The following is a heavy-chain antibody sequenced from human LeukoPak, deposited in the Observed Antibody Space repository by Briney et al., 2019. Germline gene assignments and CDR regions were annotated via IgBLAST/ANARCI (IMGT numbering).Heavy chain of an antibody. CDR2: IYYSGST. CDR3: ARTLVFDY. CDR1: GGSISSSSYY. V-gene: IGHV4-61*01. J-gene: IGHJ4*02. D-gene: IGHD3-10*01. Sequence: SETLSLTCTVSGGSISSSSYYWSWIRQPPGKGLEWIGYIYYSGSTNYNPSLKSRVTISVDTSKNQFSLKLSSVTAADTAVYYCARTLVFDYWGQGTLVTVSS.